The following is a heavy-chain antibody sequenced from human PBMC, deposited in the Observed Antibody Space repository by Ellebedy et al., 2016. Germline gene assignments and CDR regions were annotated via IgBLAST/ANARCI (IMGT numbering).Heavy chain of an antibody. Sequence: GESLKISXAVSGLTFTNAWMSWVRQAPGKGLEWVGRIKAKNDGGTTDYGAPVKGRFTISRDDSKNTLYLQMSSLRAEDTAVYYCVGRGGWGQGTLVTVSS. CDR1: GLTFTNAW. V-gene: IGHV3-15*05. J-gene: IGHJ4*02. D-gene: IGHD1-26*01. CDR2: IKAKNDGGTT. CDR3: VGRGG.